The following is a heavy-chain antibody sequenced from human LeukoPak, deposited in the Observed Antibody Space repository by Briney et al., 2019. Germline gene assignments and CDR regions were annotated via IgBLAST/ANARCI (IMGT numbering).Heavy chain of an antibody. CDR3: ARGYCSGGSCYVQNWFDP. J-gene: IGHJ5*02. CDR1: GYTFTGYY. CDR2: IDPNSGGT. V-gene: IGHV1-2*06. D-gene: IGHD2-15*01. Sequence: ASVKVSCKASGYTFTGYYIHWVRQAPGQGLEWMGRIDPNSGGTNYAQKLQGRVTMTTDTSTSTAYMELRSLRSDDTAVYYCARGYCSGGSCYVQNWFDPWGQGTLVTVSS.